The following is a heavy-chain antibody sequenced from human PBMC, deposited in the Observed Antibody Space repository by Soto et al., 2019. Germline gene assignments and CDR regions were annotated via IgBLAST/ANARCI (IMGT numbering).Heavy chain of an antibody. D-gene: IGHD6-13*01. CDR2: ISYDGSNK. V-gene: IGHV3-30*18. Sequence: QVQLVESGEGVVQPGRSLRLSCAASGFTFSSYGMHWVRQAPGKGLEWVAVISYDGSNKYYADSVKGRFTISRDNSKNTLYLQMNSLRAEDTAVYYCAKDQAAAAPYYGMDVWGQGTTVTVSS. CDR3: AKDQAAAAPYYGMDV. CDR1: GFTFSSYG. J-gene: IGHJ6*02.